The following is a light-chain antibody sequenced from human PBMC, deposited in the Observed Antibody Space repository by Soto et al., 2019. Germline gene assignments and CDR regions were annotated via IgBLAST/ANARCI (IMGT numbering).Light chain of an antibody. CDR3: QQSLSTPLT. J-gene: IGKJ4*01. Sequence: DIQMTQSPSSLSASVGDRITITCRASQSISSYLNWYQQKPGKPPKLLIYTASSLQSGVPPRFSGSGSGTDFTLIISSLQPEDFATYYCQQSLSTPLTFAGGTKVDI. CDR2: TAS. CDR1: QSISSY. V-gene: IGKV1-39*01.